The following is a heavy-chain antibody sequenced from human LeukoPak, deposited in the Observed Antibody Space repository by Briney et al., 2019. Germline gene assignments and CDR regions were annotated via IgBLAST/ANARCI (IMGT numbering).Heavy chain of an antibody. CDR1: GYTLTELS. J-gene: IGHJ4*02. Sequence: ASVKVSCKVSGYTLTELSMYWVRQAPGKGLEWMGGFDPEDGETIYAQKFQGRVTMTEDTSTDTAYMELSSPRSEDTAVYYCARDPLSVYSAALDYWGQGTLVTVSS. CDR3: ARDPLSVYSAALDY. V-gene: IGHV1-24*01. D-gene: IGHD1-26*01. CDR2: FDPEDGET.